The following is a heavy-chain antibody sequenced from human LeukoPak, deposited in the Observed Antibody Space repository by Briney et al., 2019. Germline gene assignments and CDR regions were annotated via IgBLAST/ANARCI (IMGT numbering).Heavy chain of an antibody. CDR1: GYTFSSYY. CDR2: INPNGGHT. Sequence: EASVKVSCKASGYTFSSYYIHWLRQAPGQAPEWMGLINPNGGHTHYAEKFQGRITIARDISTNTVYLEVSSLRSEDTAIYYCARDFSPRSLASCGILPLRNYYDCSMDVWGTGTTVTVSS. V-gene: IGHV1-46*01. J-gene: IGHJ6*03. CDR3: ARDFSPRSLASCGILPLRNYYDCSMDV. D-gene: IGHD2-21*01.